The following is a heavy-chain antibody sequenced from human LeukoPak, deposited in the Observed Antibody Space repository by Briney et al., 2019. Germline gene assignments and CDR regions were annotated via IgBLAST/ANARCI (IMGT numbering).Heavy chain of an antibody. CDR3: AKDLYLVSYDYVWGD. CDR1: GFPFSSYG. D-gene: IGHD3-16*01. Sequence: GGSLRLSCAASGFPFSSYGMSWVRQAPGKGLEWVSSISGNGRYTYYADSVKGRFSISRDNSKNTLYLQMNSLRDDDTAVYYCAKDLYLVSYDYVWGDWGQGTLVTVSS. CDR2: ISGNGRYT. J-gene: IGHJ4*02. V-gene: IGHV3-23*01.